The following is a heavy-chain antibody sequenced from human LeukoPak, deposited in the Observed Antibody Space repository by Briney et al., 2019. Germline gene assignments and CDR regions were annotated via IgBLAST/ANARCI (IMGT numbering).Heavy chain of an antibody. CDR1: GFTFSSYG. CDR2: IRYDGSNK. D-gene: IGHD4-23*01. CDR3: AKDVGPYRDYGGNADY. J-gene: IGHJ4*02. V-gene: IGHV3-30*02. Sequence: GSLRPSCAAAGFTFSSYGMHWVRQAPGKGLEWVAFIRYDGSNKYYADSVKGRFTISRDNSKNTLYLQMNSLRAEDTAVYYCAKDVGPYRDYGGNADYWGQGTLVTVSS.